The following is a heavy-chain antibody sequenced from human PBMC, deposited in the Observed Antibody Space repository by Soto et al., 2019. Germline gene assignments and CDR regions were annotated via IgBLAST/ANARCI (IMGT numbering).Heavy chain of an antibody. CDR2: INHSGST. Sequence: SETLSLTCAVYGGSFSGYYWSWIRQPPGKGLEWIGEINHSGSTNYNPSLKSRVTISVDTSKNQFSLKLSSVTAADTAVYYCARGSQQLVRYYFDYWGQGTLVTVSS. V-gene: IGHV4-34*01. CDR3: ARGSQQLVRYYFDY. J-gene: IGHJ4*02. CDR1: GGSFSGYY. D-gene: IGHD6-13*01.